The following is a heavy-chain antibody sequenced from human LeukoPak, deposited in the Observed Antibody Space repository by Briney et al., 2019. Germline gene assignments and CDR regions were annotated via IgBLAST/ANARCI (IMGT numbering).Heavy chain of an antibody. CDR2: IIPIFGTA. J-gene: IGHJ4*02. CDR1: GGTFSSYA. CDR3: ARGNYDILTGYYSL. V-gene: IGHV1-69*13. Sequence: ASVKVSCKASGGTFSSYAISWVRQAPGQGLEWMGGIIPIFGTANYAQKFQGRVTITAGESTSTAYMELSSLRSEDTAVYYCARGNYDILTGYYSLWGQGTLVTVSS. D-gene: IGHD3-9*01.